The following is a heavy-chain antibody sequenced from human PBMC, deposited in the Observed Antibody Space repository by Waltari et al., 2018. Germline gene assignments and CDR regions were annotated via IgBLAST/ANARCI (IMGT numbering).Heavy chain of an antibody. J-gene: IGHJ4*02. D-gene: IGHD6-19*01. CDR2: ISSSSSYR. CDR1: GFTFSSYS. CDR3: ATPVYSSGWGYY. V-gene: IGHV3-21*01. Sequence: EVQLVESGGGLVKSGGSLRLSCAASGFTFSSYSMNWVRQAPGKGLGWVSSISSSSSYRYYADSVKGRFTISRDNAKNSLYLQMNSLRAEDTAVYYCATPVYSSGWGYYWGQGTLVTVSS.